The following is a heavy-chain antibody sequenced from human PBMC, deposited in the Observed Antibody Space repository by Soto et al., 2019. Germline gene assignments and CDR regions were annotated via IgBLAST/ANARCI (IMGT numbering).Heavy chain of an antibody. CDR1: VYSLKYHY. CDR3: ARISCKGGSCYFDFDH. CDR2: INPSGEHT. Sequence: SEKGSWNASVYSLKYHYMHWVRQAPGRGLEWVGIINPSGEHTNYAQQFRGRVAMTRDTSTSTAYMELRSLRSEDTAVYFCARISCKGGSCYFDFDHWGQGTLVTVYS. D-gene: IGHD2-15*01. V-gene: IGHV1-46*02. J-gene: IGHJ4*02.